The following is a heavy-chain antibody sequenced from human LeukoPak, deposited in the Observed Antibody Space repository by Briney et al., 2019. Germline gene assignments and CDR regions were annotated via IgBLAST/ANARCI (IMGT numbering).Heavy chain of an antibody. Sequence: ASVKVSCKASGYTFTSYYMHWVRQAPGQGLEWMGIINPSGGSTSYAQKFQGRVTMTRDTSTSTVYMELSSLRSEDTAVYYCARYRYYDSSGYYYYFDYWGQGTLVTVSS. D-gene: IGHD3-22*01. V-gene: IGHV1-46*01. CDR3: ARYRYYDSSGYYYYFDY. J-gene: IGHJ4*02. CDR2: INPSGGST. CDR1: GYTFTSYY.